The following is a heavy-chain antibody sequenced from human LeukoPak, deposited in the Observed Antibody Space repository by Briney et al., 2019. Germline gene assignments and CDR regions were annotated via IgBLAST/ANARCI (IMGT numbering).Heavy chain of an antibody. Sequence: SETLSLTCTVSGGSISTYYWSWIRQPPGKGLEWIGYIYYSGSTNYNPSLKSRVTISLDTSKNQFSLKLSSVTAADTAVYYCARRHYSGYYDYSDYWGQGTLVTVSS. V-gene: IGHV4-59*01. CDR3: ARRHYSGYYDYSDY. CDR2: IYYSGST. D-gene: IGHD3-22*01. J-gene: IGHJ4*02. CDR1: GGSISTYY.